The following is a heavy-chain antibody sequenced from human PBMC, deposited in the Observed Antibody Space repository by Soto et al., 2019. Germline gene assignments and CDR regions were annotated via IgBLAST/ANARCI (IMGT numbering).Heavy chain of an antibody. V-gene: IGHV4-59*08. Sequence: SETLSLTCTVSGGSVSSYYWGWIRQPPGKGLEWIGYIYYSGSTKYNPSLKSRVTMSVDTSNNQFSLKVSSVTAADTAVYYCARHSNRNYGLYHFDFWGLGALVTVSS. CDR3: ARHSNRNYGLYHFDF. D-gene: IGHD4-4*01. CDR2: IYYSGST. J-gene: IGHJ4*02. CDR1: GGSVSSYY.